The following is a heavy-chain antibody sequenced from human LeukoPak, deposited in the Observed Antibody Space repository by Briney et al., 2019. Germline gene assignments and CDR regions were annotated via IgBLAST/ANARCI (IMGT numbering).Heavy chain of an antibody. D-gene: IGHD3-9*01. V-gene: IGHV1-3*01. CDR2: INAGNGNT. Sequence: ASVKVSCKASGYTFTSYAMHWVRQAPGQRLEWMGWINAGNGNTKYSQKFQGRVTITRDTSASTAYMELSSLRSEDTAVYYCAREESNSGYFVNGINFDYWGQGTLVTVSS. CDR3: AREESNSGYFVNGINFDY. J-gene: IGHJ4*02. CDR1: GYTFTSYA.